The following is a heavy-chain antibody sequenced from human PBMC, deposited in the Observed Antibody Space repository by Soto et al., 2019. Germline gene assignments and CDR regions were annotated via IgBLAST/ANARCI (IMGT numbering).Heavy chain of an antibody. Sequence: GESLKISCKGSGYSFTSYWIGWVRQMPGKGLEWMGIIYPGDSDTRYSPSFQGQVTISADKSISTAYLQWSSLKASDTAMYYCARRGGYGGCSSTSCYRGGYYYGMDVWGQGTTVTVSS. D-gene: IGHD2-2*02. CDR3: ARRGGYGGCSSTSCYRGGYYYGMDV. CDR2: IYPGDSDT. CDR1: GYSFTSYW. J-gene: IGHJ6*02. V-gene: IGHV5-51*01.